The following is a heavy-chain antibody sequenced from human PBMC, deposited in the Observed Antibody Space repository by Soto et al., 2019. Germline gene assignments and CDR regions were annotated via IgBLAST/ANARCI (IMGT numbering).Heavy chain of an antibody. Sequence: ETLSLTCTVSGGSISSYYWSWIRQPPGKGLEWIGYIYYSGSTNYNPSLKSRVTISVDTSKNQFSLKLSSVTAADTAVYYCARRGGYDILTGYYVPWFDPWGQGTLVTVSS. J-gene: IGHJ5*02. CDR2: IYYSGST. V-gene: IGHV4-59*01. D-gene: IGHD3-9*01. CDR3: ARRGGYDILTGYYVPWFDP. CDR1: GGSISSYY.